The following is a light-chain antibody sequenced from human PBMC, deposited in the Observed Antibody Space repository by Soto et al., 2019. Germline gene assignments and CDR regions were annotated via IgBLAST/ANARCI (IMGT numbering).Light chain of an antibody. CDR3: QQYNNWRPYT. Sequence: EIVMTQSPATLSVSPGERATLSCRASQSISSNLAWYQRRPGQAPRLLIYGASARATGIPARFSGSGSGTEFTLTLSSLQSEDFAVYYCQQYNNWRPYTFGQGTKVAIK. CDR2: GAS. V-gene: IGKV3-15*01. J-gene: IGKJ2*01. CDR1: QSISSN.